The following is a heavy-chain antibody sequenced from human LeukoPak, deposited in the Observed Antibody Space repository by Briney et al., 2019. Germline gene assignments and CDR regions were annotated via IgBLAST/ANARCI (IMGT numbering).Heavy chain of an antibody. CDR2: IGAGADT. Sequence: GGALRLSCAASGFSFSNSDMHWVRQATGKGLEWVSAIGAGADTYYPDPVKGRFTISRDNAKNSLYLQMNSLRAEDTAVYYCAREDASSWDYWGQGILVTVSS. D-gene: IGHD6-13*01. V-gene: IGHV3-13*01. CDR3: AREDASSWDY. CDR1: GFSFSNSD. J-gene: IGHJ4*02.